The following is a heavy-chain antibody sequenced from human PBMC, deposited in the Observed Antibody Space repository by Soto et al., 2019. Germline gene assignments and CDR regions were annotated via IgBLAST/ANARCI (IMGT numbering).Heavy chain of an antibody. V-gene: IGHV4-30-4*01. D-gene: IGHD3-22*01. J-gene: IGHJ5*02. CDR2: IYYSGRT. CDR1: GGSISNGNYF. Sequence: QVQLQESGPGLVKPSQTLSLTCTVSGGSISNGNYFWSWIRQPPGKGLEWIGYIYYSGRTYYNPSLKSRRTISVDTSKNQFFMELTSVTAADTAVYYCARGANHFDSSGYYREHLNNWFDPWGQGTLVTVSS. CDR3: ARGANHFDSSGYYREHLNNWFDP.